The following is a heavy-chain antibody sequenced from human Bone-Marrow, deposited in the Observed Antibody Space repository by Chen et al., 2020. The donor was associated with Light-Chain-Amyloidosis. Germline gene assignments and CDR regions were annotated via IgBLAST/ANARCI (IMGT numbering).Heavy chain of an antibody. CDR2: IYPDDSDA. CDR3: ARRRDGYNFDY. J-gene: IGHJ4*02. Sequence: GYTFPNYWIGWVRQMPGKGLEWMGVIYPDDSDARYRPSFEGQVTISADKSITTAYLQWRSLKASDTAMYYCARRRDGYNFDYWGQGTLVTVSS. V-gene: IGHV5-51*01. CDR1: GYTFPNYW. D-gene: IGHD5-12*01.